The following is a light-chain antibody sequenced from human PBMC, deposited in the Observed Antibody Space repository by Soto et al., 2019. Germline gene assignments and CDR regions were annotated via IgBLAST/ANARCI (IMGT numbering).Light chain of an antibody. CDR3: QQSYSPPLT. V-gene: IGKV4-1*01. CDR2: WAS. J-gene: IGKJ4*01. CDR1: QTVFYGINKKNY. Sequence: DILRTQSPDALAVSLGERATMHCKSSQTVFYGINKKNYLAWYQHKPGQPPKLLIYWASTREPGVPDRFSGSGSGTDFTLTINSLQAEDVAVYYCQQSYSPPLTFAGGTKVDIK.